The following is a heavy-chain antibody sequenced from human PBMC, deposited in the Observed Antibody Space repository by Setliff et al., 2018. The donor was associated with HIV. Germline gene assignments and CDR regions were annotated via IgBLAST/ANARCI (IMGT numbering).Heavy chain of an antibody. D-gene: IGHD5-12*01. V-gene: IGHV3-30*02. Sequence: LRLSCAASGFIFSDYAMHWVRQAPGKGLEWVAHIRFDGNREYYADSVKGRFTISRDNSKNTVYLEMNSLGAGDTAVYYCTKERGDGYGYYFHYWGQGTLVTVSS. CDR2: IRFDGNRE. CDR3: TKERGDGYGYYFHY. CDR1: GFIFSDYA. J-gene: IGHJ4*02.